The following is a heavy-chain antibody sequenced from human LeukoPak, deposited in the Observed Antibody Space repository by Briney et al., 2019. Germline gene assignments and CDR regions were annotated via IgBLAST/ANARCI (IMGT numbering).Heavy chain of an antibody. V-gene: IGHV4-4*07. CDR1: GGSIGSYH. Sequence: PSETLSLTCTVSGGSIGSYHWTWIRQPAGKGLEWIGRLYSSGSANYNPSLKSRVTMSVDTSKNQFSLKLNSVTAADTAVYFCARKDGDLWGQGTLVTVSS. CDR3: ARKDGDL. CDR2: LYSSGSA. J-gene: IGHJ4*02.